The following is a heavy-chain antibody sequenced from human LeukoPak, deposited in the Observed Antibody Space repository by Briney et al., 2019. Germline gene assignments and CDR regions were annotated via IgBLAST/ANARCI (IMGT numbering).Heavy chain of an antibody. D-gene: IGHD2-21*02. J-gene: IGHJ5*02. CDR2: ISWNSGSI. CDR3: ATGLVTATNNWFDP. V-gene: IGHV3-9*01. Sequence: QPGGSLRLSCAASGFTFDDYAMHWVRQAPGKGLEWVSGISWNSGSIGYADSVKGRFTISRDNAKNSLYLQMNSLRAEDTALYYCATGLVTATNNWFDPWGQGTLVTVSS. CDR1: GFTFDDYA.